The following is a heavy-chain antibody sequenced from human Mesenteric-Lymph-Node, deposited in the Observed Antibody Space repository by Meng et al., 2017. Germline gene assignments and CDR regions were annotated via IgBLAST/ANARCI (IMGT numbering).Heavy chain of an antibody. CDR3: ARHSLRGCSDGRCYLSFYYYGMDV. CDR2: INPNSGGT. CDR1: GYTFTGYY. J-gene: IGHJ6*02. D-gene: IGHD2-2*01. Sequence: ASVKVSCKASGYTFTGYYMHWVRQAPGQGLEWMGWINPNSGGTNYAQKFQGRVTMTRDTSISTAYLQWSSLKASDTAMYYCARHSLRGCSDGRCYLSFYYYGMDVWGQGTRVTVSS. V-gene: IGHV1-2*02.